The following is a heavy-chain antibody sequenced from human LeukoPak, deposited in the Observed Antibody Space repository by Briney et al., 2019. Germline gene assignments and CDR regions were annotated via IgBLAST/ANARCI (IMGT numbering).Heavy chain of an antibody. CDR1: GFTVSSKY. Sequence: SGGSLRLSCAASGFTVSSKYMSWVRQAPGKGLEWVSVIYSGGSTYYADSVKGRFTISRDNSKNTLYLQMNSLRAEDTAVYYCARDPYGDYAWFDPWGQGTLVTVSS. D-gene: IGHD4-17*01. CDR2: IYSGGST. V-gene: IGHV3-66*01. J-gene: IGHJ5*02. CDR3: ARDPYGDYAWFDP.